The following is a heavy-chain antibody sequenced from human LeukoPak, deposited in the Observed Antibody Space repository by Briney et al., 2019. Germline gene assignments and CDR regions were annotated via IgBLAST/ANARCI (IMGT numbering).Heavy chain of an antibody. CDR1: GFTVSNNY. CDR3: AGSYVSRSFDY. Sequence: PGGSLRLSCAASGFTVSNNYMSWVRQAPGKGLDWVSIIYRGGSTYYADSVKDRFTISRDNSKNTVYLQMNSLRAEDTAVYYCAGSYVSRSFDYWGQGTLVTLSS. V-gene: IGHV3-66*01. CDR2: IYRGGST. J-gene: IGHJ4*02. D-gene: IGHD3-16*01.